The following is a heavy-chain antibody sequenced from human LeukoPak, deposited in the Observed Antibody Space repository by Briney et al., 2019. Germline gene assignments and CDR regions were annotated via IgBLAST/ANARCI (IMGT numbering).Heavy chain of an antibody. D-gene: IGHD3-22*01. V-gene: IGHV3-11*01. J-gene: IGHJ4*02. CDR2: ISSSGSTI. CDR3: ARVMRYYDSSGYYTWFDY. CDR1: GFTFSDYY. Sequence: GGSLRLSCAASGFTFSDYYMSWIRQAPGKGLEWVSYISSSGSTIYYADSVKGRFTISRDNAKNSLYLQTNSLRAEDTAVYYCARVMRYYDSSGYYTWFDYWGQGTLVTVSS.